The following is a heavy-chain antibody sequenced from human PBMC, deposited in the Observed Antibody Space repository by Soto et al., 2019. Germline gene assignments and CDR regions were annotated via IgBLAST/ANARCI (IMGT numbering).Heavy chain of an antibody. J-gene: IGHJ2*01. CDR3: ARHLLVSIGDPWYVDL. V-gene: IGHV4-59*08. Sequence: QVQLQESGPGLVKPSETLSLTCTVSGGSISGYYWSWIRQPPGKGLEWVGYIYYSGDTNSTPSLTSRVTMSVDTSKNQFSLNLSSVTDADTAVYYCARHLLVSIGDPWYVDLWGRGTLVPVSS. CDR1: GGSISGYY. CDR2: IYYSGDT.